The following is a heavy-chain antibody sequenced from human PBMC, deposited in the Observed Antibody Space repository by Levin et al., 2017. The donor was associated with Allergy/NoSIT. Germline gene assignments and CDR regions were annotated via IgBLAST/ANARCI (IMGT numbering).Heavy chain of an antibody. Sequence: GGSLRLSCAASGFTFSRDWMTWVRQAPGKGLEWVANIRQDGSALYYVDSVKGRFTISRDNAKNSLYLQMNSLRAEDTAVYYCARDAGHNGYDLLDYWGQGTLVTVSS. CDR1: GFTFSRDW. CDR2: IRQDGSAL. CDR3: ARDAGHNGYDLLDY. D-gene: IGHD5-12*01. J-gene: IGHJ4*02. V-gene: IGHV3-7*01.